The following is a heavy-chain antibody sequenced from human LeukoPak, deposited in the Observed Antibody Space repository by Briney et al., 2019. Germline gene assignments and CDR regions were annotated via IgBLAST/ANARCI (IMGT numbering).Heavy chain of an antibody. CDR2: INGDGRNI. CDR3: TRDLMDYDVSTGLHHYYMDV. Sequence: GGSLRLSCVASGFTFSSYWMHWVRQDPRKGLVWVSRINGDGRNINYADSVRGRFTISRDNAKNTLFLQMNTLRVEDTAVYYCTRDLMDYDVSTGLHHYYMDVWGQGATVTVSS. CDR1: GFTFSSYW. D-gene: IGHD3-9*01. J-gene: IGHJ6*02. V-gene: IGHV3-74*01.